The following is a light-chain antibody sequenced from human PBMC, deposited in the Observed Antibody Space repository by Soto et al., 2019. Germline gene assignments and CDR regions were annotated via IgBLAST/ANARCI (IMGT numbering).Light chain of an antibody. Sequence: DIQMTQSPSTLSASVGDRVTITCRASQSISTWLAWYQQKPGKAPKLLIYKASSLRNGVPSRFSGSGSGTEFTLTIYSLQPDDFASYYCQQYNSFPPLLTFGGGTKVEIK. CDR1: QSISTW. V-gene: IGKV1-5*03. J-gene: IGKJ4*01. CDR2: KAS. CDR3: QQYNSFPPLLT.